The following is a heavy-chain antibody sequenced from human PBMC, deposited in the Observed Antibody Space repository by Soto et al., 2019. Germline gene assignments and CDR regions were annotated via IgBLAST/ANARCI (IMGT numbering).Heavy chain of an antibody. CDR3: ARGRGELFYYYYGMDV. CDR1: GYTFTSYG. V-gene: IGHV1-18*01. CDR2: ISAYNGNT. J-gene: IGHJ6*02. D-gene: IGHD3-10*01. Sequence: ASVKVSCKASGYTFTSYGISWVRQAPGQGLEWMGWISAYNGNTNYAQKLQGRVTMTTDTSTSTAYMELRSLRSDDTAVYYCARGRGELFYYYYGMDVWGQGTTVTVSS.